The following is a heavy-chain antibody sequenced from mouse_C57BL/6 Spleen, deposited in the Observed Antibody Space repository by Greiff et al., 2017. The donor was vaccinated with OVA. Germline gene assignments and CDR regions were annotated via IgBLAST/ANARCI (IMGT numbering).Heavy chain of an antibody. CDR1: GYTFTSYW. V-gene: IGHV1-52*01. Sequence: QVQLKQPGAELVRPGSSVKLSCKASGYTFTSYWMHWVKQRPIQGLEWIGNIDPSGSETHYNQKFKDKATLTVDKSSSTAYMQLSSLTSEDSAVYYCARSRTKAMDYWGQGTSVTVSS. J-gene: IGHJ4*01. CDR2: IDPSGSET. CDR3: ARSRTKAMDY.